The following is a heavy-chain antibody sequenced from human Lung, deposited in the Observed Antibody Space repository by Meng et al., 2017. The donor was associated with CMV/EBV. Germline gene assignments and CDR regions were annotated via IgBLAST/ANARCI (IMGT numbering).Heavy chain of an antibody. CDR2: INAYNGDT. Sequence: QAQLGPSGGEVKKPGASVKVSCKASGYTFTNYGITWVRQAPGQGLEWMGWINAYNGDTNYARTLQGRVTMTTDTSTSTAYMELRSLRSDDTAVYYCARVEVGITSGDYWGQGTLVTVSS. J-gene: IGHJ4*02. CDR3: ARVEVGITSGDY. CDR1: GYTFTNYG. V-gene: IGHV1-18*01. D-gene: IGHD1-26*01.